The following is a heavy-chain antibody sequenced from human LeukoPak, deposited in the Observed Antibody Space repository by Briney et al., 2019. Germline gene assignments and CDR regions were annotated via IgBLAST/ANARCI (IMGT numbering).Heavy chain of an antibody. CDR1: GFTFSDSY. D-gene: IGHD3-22*01. V-gene: IGHV3-11*06. Sequence: GGSLRLSCEASGFTFSDSYMSWFRQPPGKGLESISYIGPSGNFINYADSVKGRFTISRDNAKNSLYLQMNSLRAEDTAVYYCARAPDYDDSSGAFDYWGQGTLVTVSS. CDR3: ARAPDYDDSSGAFDY. CDR2: IGPSGNFI. J-gene: IGHJ4*02.